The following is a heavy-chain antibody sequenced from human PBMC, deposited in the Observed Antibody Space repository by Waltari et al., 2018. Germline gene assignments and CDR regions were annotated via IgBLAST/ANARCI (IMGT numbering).Heavy chain of an antibody. CDR2: IITNSGGT. CDR1: GYTLSHNH. Sequence: QVQLVQSGAEVKMPGASVQVSCTASGYTLSHNHVHRVRQAPGQGLQWMGRIITNSGGTDYAQEFQGRVTMTRDTSISTVYMELSSVRSDDTAVYYCVRENWYYDYWGQGTQVTVSS. J-gene: IGHJ4*02. CDR3: VRENWYYDY. D-gene: IGHD1-1*01. V-gene: IGHV1-2*06.